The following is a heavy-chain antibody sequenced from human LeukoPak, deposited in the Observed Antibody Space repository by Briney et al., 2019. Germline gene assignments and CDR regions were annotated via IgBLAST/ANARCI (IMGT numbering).Heavy chain of an antibody. V-gene: IGHV3-11*04. CDR1: GFTFSDYY. J-gene: IGHJ4*02. Sequence: GGSLRLPCAASGFTFSDYYMSWIRQAPGKGLEWVSYISSSGSTIYYADSVKGRFTISRDNAKNSLYLQMNSLRAEDTAVYYCAREPITIFGVVTNYFDYWGQGTLVTVSS. CDR3: AREPITIFGVVTNYFDY. D-gene: IGHD3-3*01. CDR2: ISSSGSTI.